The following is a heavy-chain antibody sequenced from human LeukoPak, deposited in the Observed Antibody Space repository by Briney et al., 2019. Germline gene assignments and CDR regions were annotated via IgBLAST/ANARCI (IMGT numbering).Heavy chain of an antibody. V-gene: IGHV1-2*02. CDR3: ARSGYYYGLDV. D-gene: IGHD3-10*01. J-gene: IGHJ6*02. Sequence: GASVKVSCKASRYTLSGYYMHWVRQAPGQGLEWMGWMSYNTGGTNFAQKFQGRVTMTRDTSITTVYMELSSLTSDDTAVYYCARSGYYYGLDVWGQGTTVTVSS. CDR2: MSYNTGGT. CDR1: RYTLSGYY.